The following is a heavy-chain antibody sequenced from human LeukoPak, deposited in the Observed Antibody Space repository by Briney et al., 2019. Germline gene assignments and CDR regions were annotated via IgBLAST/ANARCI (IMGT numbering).Heavy chain of an antibody. CDR2: ISYDGSNK. J-gene: IGHJ4*02. CDR3: ARDEQAY. Sequence: GGSLRLSCAASGFTFSSYAMHWVRQAPGKGLEWVAVISYDGSNKYYADSVKGRFTISRDNSKNTLYLQMNSLRVEDTAVYYCARDEQAYWGQGTLVTVSS. D-gene: IGHD1/OR15-1a*01. V-gene: IGHV3-30-3*01. CDR1: GFTFSSYA.